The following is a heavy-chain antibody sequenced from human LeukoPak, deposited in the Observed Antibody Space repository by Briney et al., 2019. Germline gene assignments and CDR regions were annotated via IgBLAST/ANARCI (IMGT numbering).Heavy chain of an antibody. Sequence: GGSLRLSCAASGITFRRCVMHWVRQAPGEGLEWVARISHDGSVENYADSVKGRFTISRDNSRDTLFLQMDSLRVEDTGVYYCAKRAVAAGPYYFDYWGQGTLVTVSS. CDR1: GITFRRCV. D-gene: IGHD6-19*01. CDR3: AKRAVAAGPYYFDY. J-gene: IGHJ4*02. CDR2: ISHDGSVE. V-gene: IGHV3-30*18.